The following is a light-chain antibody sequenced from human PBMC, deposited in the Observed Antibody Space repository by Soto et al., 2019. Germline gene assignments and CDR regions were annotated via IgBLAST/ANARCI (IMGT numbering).Light chain of an antibody. CDR1: SSDVGGYNY. J-gene: IGLJ1*01. CDR3: SSYPRRSTLGYV. Sequence: LTQPASVSGSPGQSITISCTGTSSDVGGYNYVSWYQQHPGKAPKLMIYDVSNRPSGVSNRFSGSKSGNTASLTISGLQAEDEADYFCSSYPRRSTLGYVFGTGTKVTV. V-gene: IGLV2-14*01. CDR2: DVS.